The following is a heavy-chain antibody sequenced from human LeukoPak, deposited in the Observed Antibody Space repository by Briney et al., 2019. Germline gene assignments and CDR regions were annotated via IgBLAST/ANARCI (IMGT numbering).Heavy chain of an antibody. J-gene: IGHJ4*02. D-gene: IGHD5-18*01. Sequence: SVKVSCKASGGTFSSYAISWVRQALGQGLEWMGRIIPIFGTANYAQKFQGRVTITTDESTSTAYMELSSLRSEDTAVYYCARDGWSDTAMATGSFYFDYWGQGTLVTVSS. V-gene: IGHV1-69*05. CDR3: ARDGWSDTAMATGSFYFDY. CDR2: IIPIFGTA. CDR1: GGTFSSYA.